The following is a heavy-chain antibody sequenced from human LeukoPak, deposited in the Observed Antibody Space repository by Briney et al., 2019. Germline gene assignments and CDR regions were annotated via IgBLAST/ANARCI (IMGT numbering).Heavy chain of an antibody. CDR2: ISYDGSNK. D-gene: IGHD2-15*01. CDR1: GFTFSSYA. V-gene: IGHV3-30-3*01. CDR3: VRFLVVAAFDY. Sequence: GGSLRLSCAASGFTFSSYAMHWIRQAPGKGLEWVAVISYDGSNKYYADSVKGRFTISRDNSKNTLYLQMNSLRAEDTAVYYCVRFLVVAAFDYWGQGTLVTVSS. J-gene: IGHJ4*02.